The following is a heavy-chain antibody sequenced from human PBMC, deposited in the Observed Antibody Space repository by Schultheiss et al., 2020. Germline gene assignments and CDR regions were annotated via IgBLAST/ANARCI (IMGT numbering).Heavy chain of an antibody. CDR2: ISYDGSNK. Sequence: GESLKISCAASGFTFSSYGMHWVRQAPGKGLEWVAVISYDGSNKYYADSAKGRFTISRDNSKNTLYLQMNSLRAEDTAVYYCAREGIAARPDYYYGMDVWGQGTTVTVSS. CDR3: AREGIAARPDYYYGMDV. V-gene: IGHV3-30*03. D-gene: IGHD6-6*01. J-gene: IGHJ6*02. CDR1: GFTFSSYG.